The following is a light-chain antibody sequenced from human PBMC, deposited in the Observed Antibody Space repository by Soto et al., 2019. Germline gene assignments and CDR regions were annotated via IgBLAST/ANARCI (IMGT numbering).Light chain of an antibody. J-gene: IGKJ1*01. CDR2: DAS. Sequence: IRLTQSPTPLSASVGDRVTVTCRASQSVCTWLAWYQQKPGRAPNLLIYDASTLASAVPSRFSGSGSGTEFTLTISSLQSDDFATYYCQHYNSVSPWAVGQGGKVDI. V-gene: IGKV1-5*01. CDR1: QSVCTW. CDR3: QHYNSVSPWA.